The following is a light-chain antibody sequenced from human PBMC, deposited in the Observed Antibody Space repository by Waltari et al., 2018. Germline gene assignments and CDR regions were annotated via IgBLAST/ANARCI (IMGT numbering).Light chain of an antibody. CDR1: QSVSSY. Sequence: DIVLTQSPATLSLSPGERATLSCRASQSVSSYLAWYQQKPGQAPRLLIYDASNRATGIPARFSGSGSGTDFTLTISSLEPEDFAVYYCQQRSNWPPTWTFGQGTKVEIK. CDR2: DAS. CDR3: QQRSNWPPTWT. V-gene: IGKV3-11*01. J-gene: IGKJ1*01.